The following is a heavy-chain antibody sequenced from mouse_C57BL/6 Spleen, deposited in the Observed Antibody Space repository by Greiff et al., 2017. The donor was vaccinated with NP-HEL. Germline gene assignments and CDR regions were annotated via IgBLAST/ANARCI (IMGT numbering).Heavy chain of an antibody. V-gene: IGHV5-4*01. D-gene: IGHD1-1*01. Sequence: EVQLVESGGGLVKPGGSLKLSCAASGFTFSSYAMSWVRQTPEKRLEWVATISDGGSYTYYPDNVKGRFTISRDNAKNNLYLQMSHLKSEDTAMYYCARDRKYGSSTWFADWGQGTLVTGSA. CDR2: ISDGGSYT. CDR1: GFTFSSYA. J-gene: IGHJ3*01. CDR3: ARDRKYGSSTWFAD.